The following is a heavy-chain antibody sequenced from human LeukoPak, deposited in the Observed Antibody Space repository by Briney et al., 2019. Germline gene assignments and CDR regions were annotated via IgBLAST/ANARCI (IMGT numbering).Heavy chain of an antibody. CDR2: IYHSGST. Sequence: SETLSLTCAVSGGSISSGGYSWSWIRQPPGKGLEWIGYIYHSGSTYYNPSLKSRVTISVDRSKNQFSLKLSSVTAADTAVYYCARADYGDYRRAYYYYYMDVWGKGTTVTVSS. V-gene: IGHV4-30-2*01. D-gene: IGHD4-17*01. J-gene: IGHJ6*03. CDR1: GGSISSGGYS. CDR3: ARADYGDYRRAYYYYYMDV.